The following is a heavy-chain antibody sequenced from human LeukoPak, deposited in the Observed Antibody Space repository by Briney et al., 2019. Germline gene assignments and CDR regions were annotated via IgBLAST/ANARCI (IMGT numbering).Heavy chain of an antibody. D-gene: IGHD5-12*01. J-gene: IGHJ4*02. Sequence: GGSLRLSCEASGFSSSAAWMTWVRQAPGKGLEWVATIKNDGSDKYYVDSVKGRFTLSRDNAKNLVYLQMNSLRVEDTAVYYCVNLGYSDGGQGTLVTVSS. CDR1: GFSSSAAW. CDR3: VNLGYSD. V-gene: IGHV3-7*01. CDR2: IKNDGSDK.